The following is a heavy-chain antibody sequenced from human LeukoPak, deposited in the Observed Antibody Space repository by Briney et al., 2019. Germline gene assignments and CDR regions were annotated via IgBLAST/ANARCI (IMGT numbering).Heavy chain of an antibody. D-gene: IGHD5-18*01. V-gene: IGHV4-59*01. CDR1: GFSISSYY. J-gene: IGHJ4*02. CDR2: VFYSGST. CDR3: ARDGGRFSFGFGY. Sequence: SETLSLTCTVSGFSISSYYWSWLRQPPGKGLEWIGYVFYSGSTNYNPSLNSRVTISVDTSKNQFTLKLSSVTPADTAVYYCARDGGRFSFGFGYWGQGTLVTVSS.